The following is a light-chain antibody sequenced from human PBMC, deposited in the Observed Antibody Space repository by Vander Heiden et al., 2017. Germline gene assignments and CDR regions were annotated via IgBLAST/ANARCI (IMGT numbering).Light chain of an antibody. CDR1: QSITNS. J-gene: IGKJ4*01. Sequence: DIQMTQSPSTLSASVGDRVTITCRASQSITNSLAWYQKKPGKAPKILIYGASILESGVPSRFSGSGSGTEFTLTITNLQPDDFATYYCQHDHSHPLAFGGGTRVEIK. V-gene: IGKV1-5*01. CDR2: GAS. CDR3: QHDHSHPLA.